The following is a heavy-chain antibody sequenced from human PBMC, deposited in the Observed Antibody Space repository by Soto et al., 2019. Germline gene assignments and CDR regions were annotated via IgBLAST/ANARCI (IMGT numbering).Heavy chain of an antibody. Sequence: QVQLVESGGGVVQPGRSLRLSCAASGFTVSTYGMHWVRQAPGKGLEWVASISFDGDNKYYADSVKGRFTISRDNSENTLYLQMNSLRAEDTAKYYCAKGKEQWLLLGNLGQGTLVTVS. CDR2: ISFDGDNK. D-gene: IGHD6-19*01. CDR3: AKGKEQWLLLGN. J-gene: IGHJ4*02. V-gene: IGHV3-30*18. CDR1: GFTVSTYG.